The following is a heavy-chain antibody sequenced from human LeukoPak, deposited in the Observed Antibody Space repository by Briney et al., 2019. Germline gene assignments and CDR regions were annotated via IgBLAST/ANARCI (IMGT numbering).Heavy chain of an antibody. CDR3: ARDDCGDTCYPGGY. V-gene: IGHV1-18*01. CDR2: ISAYNGNT. Sequence: ASVKVSCKASGYTFTSYGITWVRQAPGEGLEWMGWISAYNGNTKYSQNFQGRVTITRDTSANTAYMELSSLTSEDTALYYCARDDCGDTCYPGGYWGQGTLVTVSS. J-gene: IGHJ4*02. D-gene: IGHD2-21*01. CDR1: GYTFTSYG.